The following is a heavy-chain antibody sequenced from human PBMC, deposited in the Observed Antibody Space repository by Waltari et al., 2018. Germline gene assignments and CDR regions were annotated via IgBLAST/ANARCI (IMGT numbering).Heavy chain of an antibody. J-gene: IGHJ4*02. CDR3: ARDHYYDSSGYYLDY. Sequence: EVQLVESGGGLVKPGGSLRLSCAASGFTFSSCRMNWVRQAPGKGLEWVSSISRSSSYIYYADSVKGRFTISRDNAKNSLYLQMNSLRAEDTAVYYCARDHYYDSSGYYLDYWGQGTLVTVSS. CDR2: ISRSSSYI. D-gene: IGHD3-22*01. V-gene: IGHV3-21*01. CDR1: GFTFSSCR.